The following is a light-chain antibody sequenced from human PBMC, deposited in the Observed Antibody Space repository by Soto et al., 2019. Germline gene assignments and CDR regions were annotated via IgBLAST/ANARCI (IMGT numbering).Light chain of an antibody. CDR2: DVT. CDR1: SSDVGGYNY. CDR3: CSHAGSYTYV. V-gene: IGLV2-11*01. Sequence: QSALTQPRSVSGSPGQSLTISCTGTSSDVGGYNYVSWYQQYPGKVLKLMIYDVTKRPSGVPDRFSGSKSGNTASLTISGLQAEDEADYYCCSHAGSYTYVFGTGTKLTVL. J-gene: IGLJ1*01.